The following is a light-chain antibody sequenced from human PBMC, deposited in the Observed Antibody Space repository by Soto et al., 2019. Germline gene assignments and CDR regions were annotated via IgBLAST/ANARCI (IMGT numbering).Light chain of an antibody. CDR1: QNIIDY. J-gene: IGKJ1*01. Sequence: DLQVTQSPSSLSASVGDKVTITCRASQNIIDYLNWYQQRPGTPPKLLIYRASNLQSEVPSRFRGSGSGTDFSLTISSLQHEDFATYYCQQSYSLTRTFGQGTRV. V-gene: IGKV1-39*01. CDR2: RAS. CDR3: QQSYSLTRT.